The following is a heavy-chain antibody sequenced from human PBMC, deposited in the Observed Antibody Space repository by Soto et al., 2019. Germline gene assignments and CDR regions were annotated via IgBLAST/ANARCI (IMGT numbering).Heavy chain of an antibody. CDR1: GFTFSSYA. V-gene: IGHV3-23*01. Sequence: DVQLLESGGGLVQPEGYLRLSCAASGFTFSSYAMDWVRQGPGKGLEWVAVVSIGGSTHYADSVRGRFTISRDNSKNTLSLQMNSLTAEDTAVYFCAKRRGAGGHFDYWGQGALVTVSS. CDR3: AKRRGAGGHFDY. CDR2: VSIGGST. D-gene: IGHD2-15*01. J-gene: IGHJ4*02.